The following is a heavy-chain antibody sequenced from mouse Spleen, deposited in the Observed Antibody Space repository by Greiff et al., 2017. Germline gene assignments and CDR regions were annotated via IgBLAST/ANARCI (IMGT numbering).Heavy chain of an antibody. CDR2: IRLKSNNYAT. D-gene: IGHD2-4*01. CDR1: GFTFSNYW. Sequence: DVMLVESGGGLVQPGGSMKLSCVASGFTFSNYWMNWVRQSPEKGLEWVAEIRLKSNNYATHYAESVKGRFTISRDDSKSSVYLQMNNLRAEDTGIYYCTRHYDYDDYAMDYWGQGTSVTVSS. V-gene: IGHV6-6*02. J-gene: IGHJ4*01. CDR3: TRHYDYDDYAMDY.